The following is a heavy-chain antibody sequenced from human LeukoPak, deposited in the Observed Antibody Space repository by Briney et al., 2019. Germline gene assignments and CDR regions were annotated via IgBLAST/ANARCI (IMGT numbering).Heavy chain of an antibody. CDR1: GFIFSPYW. Sequence: PGGSLRLSCAASGFIFSPYWVTWVRQAPGMGLEWVANMKEDGGEKFYVDSVRGRFTISRDNAKNSLYLQMNSLSAEDTAVYYCARKYSWGQGTLVTVSS. CDR2: MKEDGGEK. J-gene: IGHJ4*02. V-gene: IGHV3-7*01. CDR3: ARKYS.